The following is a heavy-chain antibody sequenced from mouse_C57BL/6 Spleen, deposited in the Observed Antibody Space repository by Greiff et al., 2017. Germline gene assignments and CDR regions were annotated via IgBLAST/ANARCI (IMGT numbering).Heavy chain of an antibody. CDR2: ISSGSSTI. CDR3: ARHDYGSPFAY. J-gene: IGHJ3*01. D-gene: IGHD1-1*01. Sequence: DVQLVESGGGLVKPGGSLKLSCAASGFTFSDYGMHWVRQAPEKGLGWVAYISSGSSTIYYADTVKGRFTISIDNAKNTLFLQMTSLRSEDTAMYYCARHDYGSPFAYWGQGTLVTVSA. CDR1: GFTFSDYG. V-gene: IGHV5-17*01.